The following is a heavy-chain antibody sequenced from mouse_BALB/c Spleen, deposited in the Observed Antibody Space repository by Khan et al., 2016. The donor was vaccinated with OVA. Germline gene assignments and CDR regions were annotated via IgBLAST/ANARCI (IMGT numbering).Heavy chain of an antibody. CDR3: ARGMGLLRGAMDY. CDR1: GYTFTTFV. V-gene: IGHV1S136*01. D-gene: IGHD2-3*01. J-gene: IGHJ4*01. Sequence: VQLKQSGPELVKPGASVKMSCKASGYTFTTFVIHWVKQKPGQGLEWFGYINPYNDATKYNEKFKAKATLTSDKSSTTAYMEFSSMTSEDSAVYYCARGMGLLRGAMDYWGQGTSVTVSS. CDR2: INPYNDAT.